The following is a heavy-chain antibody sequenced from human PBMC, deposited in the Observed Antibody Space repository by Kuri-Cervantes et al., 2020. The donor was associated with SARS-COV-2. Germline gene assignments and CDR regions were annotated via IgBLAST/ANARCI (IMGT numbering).Heavy chain of an antibody. CDR1: GFTFDDYA. J-gene: IGHJ4*02. D-gene: IGHD5-12*01. V-gene: IGHV3-43D*04. Sequence: GGSLRRSCAASGFTFDDYAMHWVRQAPGKGLEWVSLISWDGGSTYYADSVKGRFTISRDNSKNSLYLQMNSLRAEDTALYYCAKGSIVATIAYYFDYWGQGTLVTVSS. CDR2: ISWDGGST. CDR3: AKGSIVATIAYYFDY.